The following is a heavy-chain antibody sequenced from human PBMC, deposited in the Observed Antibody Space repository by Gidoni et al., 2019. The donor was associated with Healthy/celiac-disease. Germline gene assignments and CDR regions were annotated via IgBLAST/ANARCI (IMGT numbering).Heavy chain of an antibody. J-gene: IGHJ3*02. CDR1: GGSISSYY. CDR2: IYTSGST. CDR3: ARHSIVPAATGRYAFDI. D-gene: IGHD2-2*01. Sequence: QVQLQESGPGLVKPSETLSLTCTVSGGSISSYYWSWIRQPAGKGLEWIGRIYTSGSTNYNPSLKSRVTMSVDTSKNQFSLKLSSVTAADTAVYYCARHSIVPAATGRYAFDIWGQGTMVTVSS. V-gene: IGHV4-4*07.